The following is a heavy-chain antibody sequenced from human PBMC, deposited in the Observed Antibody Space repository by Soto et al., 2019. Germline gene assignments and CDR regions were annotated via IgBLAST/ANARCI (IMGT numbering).Heavy chain of an antibody. V-gene: IGHV2-70*01. Sequence: SGPTLVNPTQPLTLTCTFSGFSLSTSGMFVSWIRQPPGKALEWLALIDCDDDKYYSTSLKTRLTISKDTYKNQVVLTMTNMDPVDTATYYCARIPIGATMIDEWYFDYWGQGTLVTVSS. CDR1: GFSLSTSGMF. J-gene: IGHJ4*02. CDR3: ARIPIGATMIDEWYFDY. D-gene: IGHD3-22*01. CDR2: IDCDDDK.